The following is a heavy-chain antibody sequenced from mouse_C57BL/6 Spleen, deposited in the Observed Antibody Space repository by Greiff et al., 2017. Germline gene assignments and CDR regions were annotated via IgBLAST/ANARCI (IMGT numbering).Heavy chain of an antibody. CDR3: TREGYWDPFAY. CDR1: GYTFTDYE. Sequence: QVHVKQSGAELVRPGASVTLSCKASGYTFTDYEMHWVKQTPVHGLEWIGAIDPETGGTAYNQKFKGKAILTADKSSSTAYMELRSLTSEDSAVYYCTREGYWDPFAYWGQGTLVTVSA. D-gene: IGHD4-1*01. V-gene: IGHV1-15*01. CDR2: IDPETGGT. J-gene: IGHJ3*01.